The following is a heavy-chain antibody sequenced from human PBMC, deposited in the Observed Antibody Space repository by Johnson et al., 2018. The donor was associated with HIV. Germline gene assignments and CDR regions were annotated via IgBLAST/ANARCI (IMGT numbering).Heavy chain of an antibody. CDR3: ARGKTGYDAFDI. CDR1: GFTVRSNY. CDR2: IYSDGNT. Sequence: VQLVESGGGLIQPGGSLRLSCAASGFTVRSNYMSWVRQAPGKGLEWVSVIYSDGNTYYADSVKGRFTISRDNSKTTLYLQMNSLRAEDTAVYYCARGKTGYDAFDIWGQGTMVTVSS. V-gene: IGHV3-53*01. J-gene: IGHJ3*02. D-gene: IGHD3-9*01.